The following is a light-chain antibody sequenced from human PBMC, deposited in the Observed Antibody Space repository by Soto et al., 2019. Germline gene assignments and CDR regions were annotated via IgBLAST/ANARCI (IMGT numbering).Light chain of an antibody. CDR2: DVS. Sequence: SALTQPASVSGSPGQSITISCISTSGDIGDYNYVSWYQQHPGKVPKVIIYDVSNRPSGVSYRFSGTKSGNTASLTVSGLQAEDEADYYCCSYTRSGTLIFGTGTKVTVL. V-gene: IGLV2-14*01. CDR3: CSYTRSGTLI. J-gene: IGLJ1*01. CDR1: SGDIGDYNY.